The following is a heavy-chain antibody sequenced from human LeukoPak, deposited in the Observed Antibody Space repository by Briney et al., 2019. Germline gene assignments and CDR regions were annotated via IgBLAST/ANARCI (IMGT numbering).Heavy chain of an antibody. Sequence: GESLKISCKGSGYSFTSYWIGWVRQMPGKGLEWMGIIYPGDSDTRYSPSFQGQVTISADKSISTAYLQWSSLKASDTAMYYCARHGPSGDRYYYMDVWGKGTTVTVSS. D-gene: IGHD1-26*01. V-gene: IGHV5-51*01. J-gene: IGHJ6*03. CDR3: ARHGPSGDRYYYMDV. CDR2: IYPGDSDT. CDR1: GYSFTSYW.